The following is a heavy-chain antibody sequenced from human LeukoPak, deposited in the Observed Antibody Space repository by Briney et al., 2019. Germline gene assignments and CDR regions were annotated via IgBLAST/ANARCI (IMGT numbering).Heavy chain of an antibody. D-gene: IGHD3-10*01. CDR3: ARALRLRRVRGVTSYYYYYMDV. CDR2: ISYDGSNK. Sequence: GRSLRLSCAASGFTFSSYAMHWVRQAPGKGLEWVAVISYDGSNKYYADSVKGRFTISRDNSKNTLYLQMNSLRAEDTAVYYCARALRLRRVRGVTSYYYYYMDVWGKGTTVTVSS. J-gene: IGHJ6*03. V-gene: IGHV3-30*04. CDR1: GFTFSSYA.